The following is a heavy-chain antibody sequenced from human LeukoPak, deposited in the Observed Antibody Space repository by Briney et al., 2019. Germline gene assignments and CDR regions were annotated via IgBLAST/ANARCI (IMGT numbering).Heavy chain of an antibody. J-gene: IGHJ6*03. CDR1: GFTFSSYA. CDR2: ISYDGSNK. V-gene: IGHV3-30-3*01. D-gene: IGHD2-2*01. Sequence: GRSLRLSCAASGFTFSSYAMHWVRQAPGKGLEWVAVISYDGSNKYYADSVKGRFTISRDNSKNTLYLQMNSLRAEDTAVYYCATLPGCSSTSYLYYYYYMDVWGKGTTVTVSS. CDR3: ATLPGCSSTSYLYYYYYMDV.